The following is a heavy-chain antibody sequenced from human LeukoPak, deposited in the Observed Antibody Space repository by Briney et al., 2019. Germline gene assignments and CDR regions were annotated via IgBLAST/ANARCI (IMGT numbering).Heavy chain of an antibody. CDR2: ISSSGDTI. CDR3: ARGYCSSGGCLQNNWFDP. Sequence: GGSLRLSCAASGFTFGDYYMTWIRQAPGKGLEWVSYISSSGDTIYYADSVKGRFTISRDNAKNSLDLQMNSLRVEDTAVYYCARGYCSSGGCLQNNWFDPWGQGTLVTVSS. J-gene: IGHJ5*02. V-gene: IGHV3-11*01. CDR1: GFTFGDYY. D-gene: IGHD2-15*01.